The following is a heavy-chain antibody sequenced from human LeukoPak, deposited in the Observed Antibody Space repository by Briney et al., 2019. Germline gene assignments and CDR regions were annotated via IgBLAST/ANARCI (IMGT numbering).Heavy chain of an antibody. V-gene: IGHV3-30*02. CDR3: AKDPQREFGDYFDY. CDR1: GFTFSSYG. Sequence: PGGSLRLSCAASGFTFSSYGMHWVRQAPGKGLEWVAFIRYDGSSKYYADSVKGRFTISRDNSKNTLYLQMNSLRAEDTAVYYCAKDPQREFGDYFDYWGQGTLVTVSS. CDR2: IRYDGSSK. J-gene: IGHJ4*02. D-gene: IGHD3-10*01.